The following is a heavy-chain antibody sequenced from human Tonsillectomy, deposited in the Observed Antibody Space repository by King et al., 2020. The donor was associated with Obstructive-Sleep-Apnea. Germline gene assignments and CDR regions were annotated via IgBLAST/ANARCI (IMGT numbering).Heavy chain of an antibody. CDR1: GYSFTSYW. CDR3: ARRQTVLKHGMDV. J-gene: IGHJ6*02. Sequence: QLVQSGAEVKKPGESLRISCKGSGYSFTSYWISWVRQMPGKGLEWMGRIEPSVSYTNYSPSFQGHVTISSDKSISTAYLQWSSLKASETAMYYCARRQTVLKHGMDVWGQGTTVTVSS. CDR2: IEPSVSYT. V-gene: IGHV5-10-1*01. D-gene: IGHD2-8*01.